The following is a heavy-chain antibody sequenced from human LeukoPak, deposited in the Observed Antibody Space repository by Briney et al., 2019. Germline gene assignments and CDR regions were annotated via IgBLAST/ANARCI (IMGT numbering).Heavy chain of an antibody. CDR2: IYYSGST. Sequence: SETLSLTCTVSGGSISSNNYFWGWIRQPPGKGLEWIGNIYYSGSTYYNPSLKSRVLMSVDTSKNQFSLKLSSVTAADTAVYYCAREAVTMVRGDPFDYWGQGTLVTVSS. J-gene: IGHJ4*02. V-gene: IGHV4-39*07. CDR1: GGSISSNNYF. D-gene: IGHD3-10*01. CDR3: AREAVTMVRGDPFDY.